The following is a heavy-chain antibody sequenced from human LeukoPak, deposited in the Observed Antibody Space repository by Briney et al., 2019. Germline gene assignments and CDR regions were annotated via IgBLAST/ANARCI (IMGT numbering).Heavy chain of an antibody. CDR3: ARPTAASHYYYYYGMDV. CDR1: GFTFSSYW. CDR2: IKQDGSEK. D-gene: IGHD6-13*01. Sequence: GGSLRLSCAASGFTFSSYWMSWVRQAPGKGLEWVANIKQDGSEKYYVDSEKGRFTISRDNAKNSLYLQMNSLRAEDTAVYYCARPTAASHYYYYYGMDVWGQGTTVTVSS. J-gene: IGHJ6*02. V-gene: IGHV3-7*01.